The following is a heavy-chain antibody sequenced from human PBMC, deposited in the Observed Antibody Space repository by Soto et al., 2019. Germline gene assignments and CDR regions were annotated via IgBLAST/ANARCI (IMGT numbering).Heavy chain of an antibody. CDR1: GGTFSGYY. CDR3: ARGPGSSSSYIDY. Sequence: SETQSLTSXVYGGTFSGYYWSWISKPPGKGLEWIGEINHSGSTNYNPSLKSRVTISVDTSKNQFSLKLSSVTAADTAVYYCARGPGSSSSYIDYWGQGTLVTVSS. J-gene: IGHJ4*02. CDR2: INHSGST. V-gene: IGHV4-34*01. D-gene: IGHD6-6*01.